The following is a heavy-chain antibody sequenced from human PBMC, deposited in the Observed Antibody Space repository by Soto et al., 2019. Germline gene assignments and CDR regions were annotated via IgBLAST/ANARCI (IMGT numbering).Heavy chain of an antibody. CDR1: GFTFSSYA. V-gene: IGHV3-23*01. CDR3: AKDQLRGYSYGRSDY. J-gene: IGHJ4*02. CDR2: ISGSGGST. Sequence: EVQLLESGGGLVQPGGSLRLSFAASGFTFSSYAMSWVRQAPGKGLEWVSAISGSGGSTYYADSVKGRFTSSRDNSKNTLYLQMNSLRAEDTAVYYCAKDQLRGYSYGRSDYWGQGTLVTVSS. D-gene: IGHD5-18*01.